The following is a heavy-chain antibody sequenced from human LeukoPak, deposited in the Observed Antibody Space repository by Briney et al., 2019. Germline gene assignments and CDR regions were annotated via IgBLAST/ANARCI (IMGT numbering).Heavy chain of an antibody. Sequence: ASVKVSCKASGYTFTGYYMHWVRQAPGQGLEWMGWINPNSGGTNYAQKFQGRVTMTRDTSISTAYMELRSLRSDDTAVYYCARWGGSSYYVDVWGKGATVTVSS. J-gene: IGHJ6*03. D-gene: IGHD1-26*01. CDR2: INPNSGGT. V-gene: IGHV1-2*02. CDR3: ARWGGSSYYVDV. CDR1: GYTFTGYY.